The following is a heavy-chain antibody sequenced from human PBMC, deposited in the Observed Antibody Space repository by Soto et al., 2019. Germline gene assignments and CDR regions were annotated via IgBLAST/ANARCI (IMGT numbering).Heavy chain of an antibody. Sequence: LSLTCTVSGGSISSYYWSWIRQPAGKGLEWIGRIYTSGSTNYNPSLKSRVTMSVDTSKNQFSLKLSSVTAADTAVYYCAREDIVVVVAAKLYYYYGMDVWGQGTTVTVSS. V-gene: IGHV4-4*07. D-gene: IGHD2-15*01. CDR3: AREDIVVVVAAKLYYYYGMDV. J-gene: IGHJ6*02. CDR2: IYTSGST. CDR1: GGSISSYY.